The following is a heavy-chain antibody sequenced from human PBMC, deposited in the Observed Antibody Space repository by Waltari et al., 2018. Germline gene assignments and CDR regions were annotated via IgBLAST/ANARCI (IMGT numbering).Heavy chain of an antibody. D-gene: IGHD6-13*01. CDR2: INHSGSP. J-gene: IGHJ5*02. CDR3: AKRRNYHSSSWYERRFDP. CDR1: GGSFSGYY. V-gene: IGHV4-34*01. Sequence: QVQLQQWGAGLLKPSETLSLTCAVYGGSFSGYYWSWIRQPPGKGLEWIGEINHSGSPNSHPSPTSRVTISVDPSKNQFSLKLSSVTAADTAVYYCAKRRNYHSSSWYERRFDPWGQGTLVTVSS.